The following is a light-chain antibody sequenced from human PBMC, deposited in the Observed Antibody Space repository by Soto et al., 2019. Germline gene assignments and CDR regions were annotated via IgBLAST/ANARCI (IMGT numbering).Light chain of an antibody. CDR1: SSDVGDYNY. CDR2: EVT. Sequence: QSVLTQPASVSGSPGQSITISCTVTSSDVGDYNYVSWYQKHPGKAPKLMIYEVTNRPSGVSNRFSGSKSGNTASLTISGRQADDEADYYCSSITSTSTYVFGAGTKVTVL. V-gene: IGLV2-14*01. J-gene: IGLJ1*01. CDR3: SSITSTSTYV.